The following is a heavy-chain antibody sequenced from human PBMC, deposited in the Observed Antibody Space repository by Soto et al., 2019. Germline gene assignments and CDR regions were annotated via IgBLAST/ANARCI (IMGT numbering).Heavy chain of an antibody. CDR1: GFTFSSYG. V-gene: IGHV3-30-3*01. CDR3: ARDRLYGAGLIDV. Sequence: QVQLVESGGGVVQPGRSLRLSCAASGFTFSSYGMHWVRQATGKGLEWVAVISSDGSDKYYADSVKGRFTISRDNSKNTLYVQLNRMRAEDTALYYCARDRLYGAGLIDVWGQGTTVTVSS. CDR2: ISSDGSDK. D-gene: IGHD3-10*01. J-gene: IGHJ6*02.